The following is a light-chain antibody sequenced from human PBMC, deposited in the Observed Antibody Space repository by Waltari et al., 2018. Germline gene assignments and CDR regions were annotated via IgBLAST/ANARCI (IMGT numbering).Light chain of an antibody. CDR1: TSHIGMFNL. CDR3: CSYRGGGTFR. Sequence: QSDPTQPASASGPPGQSITISCTGTTSHIGMFNLGSRYQPHPGKAPKLLIYEDTKRPSGASNRFSGSKSDNTASLTISGLQAEDEAEYYCCSYRGGGTFRFGGGTRLTVL. V-gene: IGLV2-23*02. J-gene: IGLJ2*01. CDR2: EDT.